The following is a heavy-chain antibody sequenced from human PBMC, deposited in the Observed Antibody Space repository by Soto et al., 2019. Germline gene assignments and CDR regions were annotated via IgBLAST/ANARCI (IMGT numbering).Heavy chain of an antibody. Sequence: GGSLRLSCAASGFTFSSYAMHWVRQAPGKGLEWVAVISYDGSNKYYADSVKGRFTISRDNSKNTLYLQMNSLRAEDTAVYYCARDPGRYDFWSGYPHYYFDYWGQGTLVTVSS. CDR1: GFTFSSYA. V-gene: IGHV3-30-3*01. CDR2: ISYDGSNK. J-gene: IGHJ4*02. D-gene: IGHD3-3*01. CDR3: ARDPGRYDFWSGYPHYYFDY.